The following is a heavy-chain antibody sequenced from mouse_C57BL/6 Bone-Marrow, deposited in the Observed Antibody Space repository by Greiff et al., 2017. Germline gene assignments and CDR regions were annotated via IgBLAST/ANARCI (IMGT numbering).Heavy chain of an antibody. V-gene: IGHV5-6*02. CDR3: ARHETGTRGYAMDY. J-gene: IGHJ4*01. Sequence: EVMLVESGGDLVKPGGSLKLSCAASGFTFSSYGMSWVRQTPDKRLEWVATISSGGSYTYYPDSVKGRFTISRDNAKNILYLQLSSLKSEDTAMYYCARHETGTRGYAMDYWGQGTSVTVSS. CDR1: GFTFSSYG. CDR2: ISSGGSYT.